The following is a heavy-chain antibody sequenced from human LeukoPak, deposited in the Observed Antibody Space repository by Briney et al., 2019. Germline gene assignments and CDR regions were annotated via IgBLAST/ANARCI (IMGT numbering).Heavy chain of an antibody. J-gene: IGHJ3*02. CDR3: AKVLWYSSSWYKGSGAFDI. D-gene: IGHD6-13*01. V-gene: IGHV3-30*02. Sequence: GGSLTLSCAASGFTFSSYGMHWVRQAPGKGLEWVAFIRYDGSNKYYADSVKGRFTSSRDNSKNTLYLQMNSLRAEDTAVYYCAKVLWYSSSWYKGSGAFDIWGQGTMVTVSS. CDR2: IRYDGSNK. CDR1: GFTFSSYG.